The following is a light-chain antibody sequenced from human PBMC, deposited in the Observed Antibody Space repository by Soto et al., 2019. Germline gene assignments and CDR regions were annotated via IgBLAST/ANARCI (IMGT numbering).Light chain of an antibody. V-gene: IGLV1-40*01. Sequence: QSVLTQPPSVSGAPGQTVTISCSGSGSNIAAGYGAHWYQQLPGRAPKLLIYGDNNRPSGVPDRFSGSKSGTSASLAITGLQAEDEADYYCQSYDNSLSGVVFGGGTKVTVL. CDR2: GDN. CDR1: GSNIAAGYG. J-gene: IGLJ2*01. CDR3: QSYDNSLSGVV.